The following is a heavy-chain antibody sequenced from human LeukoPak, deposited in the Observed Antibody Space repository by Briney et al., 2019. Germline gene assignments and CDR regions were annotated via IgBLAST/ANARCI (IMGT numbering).Heavy chain of an antibody. CDR1: GFTFSSYG. J-gene: IGHJ4*02. CDR3: ARSARDGYNYDYYFDY. D-gene: IGHD5-24*01. CDR2: IWYDGSNK. V-gene: IGHV3-33*01. Sequence: GGSLRLSCAASGFTFSSYGMHWVRQAPGKGLEWVAVIWYDGSNKYYADSVKGRFTISRDNSKNTLYLQMNSLRAEDTAVYYCARSARDGYNYDYYFDYWGQGTLVTVSS.